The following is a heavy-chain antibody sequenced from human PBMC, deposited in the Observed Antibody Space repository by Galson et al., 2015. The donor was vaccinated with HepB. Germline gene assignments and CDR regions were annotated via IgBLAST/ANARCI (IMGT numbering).Heavy chain of an antibody. CDR1: GYTFTSYD. Sequence: SVKVSCKASGYTFTSYDISWVRQAPGQGLEWMGWISAYNGNTNYAQKFQGRVTMTTDTSTSTAYMELRGLRSDDTAVYYCASELVSQEDYYYGVDVWGQGTTVTVSS. CDR2: ISAYNGNT. D-gene: IGHD2-8*01. CDR3: ASELVSQEDYYYGVDV. J-gene: IGHJ6*02. V-gene: IGHV1-18*01.